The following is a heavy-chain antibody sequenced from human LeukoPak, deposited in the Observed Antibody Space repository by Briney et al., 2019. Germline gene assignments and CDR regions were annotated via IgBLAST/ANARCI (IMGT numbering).Heavy chain of an antibody. CDR3: ARGAVLRYFDWLSGGGYFDY. Sequence: SETLSLTCAVYGGSFSGYYWSWVRQPPGKGLEWIGEINHSGSTNYNPSLKSRVTISVDTSKNQFSLKLSSVTAADTAVYYCARGAVLRYFDWLSGGGYFDYWGQGTLVTVSS. V-gene: IGHV4-34*01. D-gene: IGHD3-9*01. J-gene: IGHJ4*02. CDR1: GGSFSGYY. CDR2: INHSGST.